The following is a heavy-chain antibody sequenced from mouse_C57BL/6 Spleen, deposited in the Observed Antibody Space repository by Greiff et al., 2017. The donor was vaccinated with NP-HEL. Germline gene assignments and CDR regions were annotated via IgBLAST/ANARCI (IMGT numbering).Heavy chain of an antibody. J-gene: IGHJ2*01. Sequence: EVKLVESGTVLARPGASVKMSCKTSGYTFTSYWMHWVKQRPGQGLEWIGAIYPGNSDTSYNQKFKGKAKLTAVTSASTAYMELSSLTHEDSAVYYCARANWNRYYFDYWGQGTTLTVSS. CDR3: ARANWNRYYFDY. V-gene: IGHV1-5*01. CDR2: IYPGNSDT. CDR1: GYTFTSYW. D-gene: IGHD4-1*01.